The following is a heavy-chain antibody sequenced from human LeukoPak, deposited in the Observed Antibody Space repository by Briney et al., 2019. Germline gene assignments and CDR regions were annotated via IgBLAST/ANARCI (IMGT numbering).Heavy chain of an antibody. CDR1: GFTFSIYG. CDR2: IRYDGSNK. Sequence: PGGSLRLSCAASGFTFSIYGMHWVRQAPGKGLEWVAFIRYDGSNKYYADSVKGRFTISRDNSKNTLYLQMNSLRAEDTAVYYCARDREGFGESYFDYWGQGTLVTVSS. J-gene: IGHJ4*02. D-gene: IGHD3-10*01. CDR3: ARDREGFGESYFDY. V-gene: IGHV3-30*02.